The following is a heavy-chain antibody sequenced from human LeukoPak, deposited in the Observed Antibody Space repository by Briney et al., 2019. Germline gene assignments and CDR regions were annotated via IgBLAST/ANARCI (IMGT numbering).Heavy chain of an antibody. J-gene: IGHJ6*03. CDR1: GGSISSSSYY. V-gene: IGHV4-39*07. Sequence: PSETLSLTCTVSGGSISSSSYYWGWIRQPPGKGLEWIGSISYSGSTYYNPSLKSRVTISVDTSKNQFSLKLSSVTAADTAVYYCARLRRYCSSTSCYNPTAWYYYMDVWGKGTTVTVSS. D-gene: IGHD2-2*02. CDR3: ARLRRYCSSTSCYNPTAWYYYMDV. CDR2: ISYSGST.